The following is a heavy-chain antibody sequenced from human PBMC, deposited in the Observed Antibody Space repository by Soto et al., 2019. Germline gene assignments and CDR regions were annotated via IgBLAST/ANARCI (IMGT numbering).Heavy chain of an antibody. J-gene: IGHJ4*02. CDR2: FSFYGRRDNT. CDR1: GFTFSSYD. Sequence: EVQLLESGGGLVQPGGSLRLSCVGSGFTFSSYDMTWVRQAPGKGLEWVSSFSFYGRRDNTYYADSVKGRFTISRDNSRNTVYPHMDKLRVEDTAVYYCAKSLYNHHGGPNDHWGQGTLVTVSS. CDR3: AKSLYNHHGGPNDH. D-gene: IGHD1-20*01. V-gene: IGHV3-23*01.